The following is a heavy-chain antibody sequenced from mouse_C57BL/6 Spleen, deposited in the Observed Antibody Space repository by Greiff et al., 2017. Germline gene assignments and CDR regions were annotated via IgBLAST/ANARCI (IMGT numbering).Heavy chain of an antibody. Sequence: QVQLQQSGAELMKPGASVKISCKATGYTFTGYWIEWIKQRPGHGLEWLGEIFPGSGSTNYNAQFKGQATFTADTSSSTTYMQLSSLTTEDSAIYYCASLRDAMDYWGQGTSVTVSS. CDR2: IFPGSGST. CDR1: GYTFTGYW. J-gene: IGHJ4*01. D-gene: IGHD3-3*01. CDR3: ASLRDAMDY. V-gene: IGHV1-9*01.